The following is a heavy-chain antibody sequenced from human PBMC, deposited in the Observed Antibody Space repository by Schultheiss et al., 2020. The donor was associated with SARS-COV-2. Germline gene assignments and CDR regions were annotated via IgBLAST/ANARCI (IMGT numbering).Heavy chain of an antibody. Sequence: SQTLSLTCTVSGGSISSGDYYWSWIRQPPGKGLEWIGYMYYSGSTNYNPSLKSRVTISVDTSKNQFSLKLSSVTAADTAVYHCARMDRQWLMTDYYYYGMDVWGQGTTVTVSS. V-gene: IGHV4-61*08. CDR3: ARMDRQWLMTDYYYYGMDV. CDR2: MYYSGST. CDR1: GGSISSGDYY. D-gene: IGHD6-19*01. J-gene: IGHJ6*02.